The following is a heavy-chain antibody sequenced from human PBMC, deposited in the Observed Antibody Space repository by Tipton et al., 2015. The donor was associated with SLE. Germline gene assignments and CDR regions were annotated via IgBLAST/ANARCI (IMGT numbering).Heavy chain of an antibody. J-gene: IGHJ4*02. D-gene: IGHD4-23*01. V-gene: IGHV4-38-2*02. CDR2: IYHSGRT. CDR3: ARVRYGGNPVY. CDR1: GYSISSGYY. Sequence: LRLSCTVSGYSISSGYYWGWIRQPPGKALEWMGSIYHSGRTYYNPTLKSRVTLSLDTPKNQFSLKLSSVTAADTAVYYCARVRYGGNPVYWGQGTLVTVSS.